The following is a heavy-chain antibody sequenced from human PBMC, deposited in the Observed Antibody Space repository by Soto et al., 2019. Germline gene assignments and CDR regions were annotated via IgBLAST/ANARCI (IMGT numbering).Heavy chain of an antibody. V-gene: IGHV1-3*05. CDR3: ARAVAVAADVDY. D-gene: IGHD6-19*01. Sequence: QVQLVQSGAEEKKPGASVKVSCKASGYTFTGYAMNWVRQAPGQRLEWMGWINAGNGNTKYSQKFQGRVTITRATAAITAYMERSSLRSADTAVYDCARAVAVAADVDYWGQGTLVTVSS. CDR2: INAGNGNT. J-gene: IGHJ4*02. CDR1: GYTFTGYA.